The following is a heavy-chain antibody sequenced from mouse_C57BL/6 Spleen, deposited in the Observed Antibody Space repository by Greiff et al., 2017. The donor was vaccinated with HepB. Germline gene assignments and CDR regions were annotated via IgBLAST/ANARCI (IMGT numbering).Heavy chain of an antibody. CDR1: GFTFSSYA. CDR2: ISDGGSYT. V-gene: IGHV5-4*03. J-gene: IGHJ4*01. CDR3: ARGDTYYGSSLIYAMDY. D-gene: IGHD1-1*01. Sequence: EVKLVESGGGLVKPGGSLKLSCAASGFTFSSYAMSWVRQTPEKRLEWVATISDGGSYTYYPDNVKGRFTISRDTAMNNLYLQMSHLKSENTAMYYCARGDTYYGSSLIYAMDYWGQGTSVTVSS.